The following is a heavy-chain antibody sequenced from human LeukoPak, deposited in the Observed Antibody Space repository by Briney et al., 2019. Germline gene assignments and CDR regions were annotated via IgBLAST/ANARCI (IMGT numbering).Heavy chain of an antibody. D-gene: IGHD2-8*01. Sequence: GGSLRLSCAASGFTFSSYSMNWVRQAPGKGLEWVSSISRSSSYIYYADSVKGRFTISRDNAKNSLYLQMNSLRAEDTAVYYCARDQGYCTNGVCYTGFDYWGQGTLVTVSS. V-gene: IGHV3-21*01. J-gene: IGHJ4*02. CDR1: GFTFSSYS. CDR2: ISRSSSYI. CDR3: ARDQGYCTNGVCYTGFDY.